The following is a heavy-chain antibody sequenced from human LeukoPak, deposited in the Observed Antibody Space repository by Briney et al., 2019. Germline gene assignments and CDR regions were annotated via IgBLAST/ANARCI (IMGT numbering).Heavy chain of an antibody. CDR2: IYYSGST. CDR3: ATTGIAFRWFDP. V-gene: IGHV4-39*01. J-gene: IGHJ5*02. Sequence: SETLSLTCTVSGGSISSSSHYWGWIRQPPGKGLEWIGSIYYSGSTYYNPSLKSRVTISVDTSKNQFSLKLSSVTAADTAVYYCATTGIAFRWFDPWGQGTLVTVSS. CDR1: GGSISSSSHY. D-gene: IGHD2-15*01.